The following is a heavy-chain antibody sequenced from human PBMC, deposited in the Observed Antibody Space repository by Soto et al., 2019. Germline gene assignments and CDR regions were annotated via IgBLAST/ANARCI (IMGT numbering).Heavy chain of an antibody. J-gene: IGHJ4*02. Sequence: EVQLVESGGGLVQPGGSLRLSCAASGFIFTDYWIHWVRQAPGKGLVWVSRIKSDESTTNYADSVWGRLTISRDNAKNTVYLQINSLRAEDTAVYYCARGARNYYYFDYWGQGTLATVSS. CDR2: IKSDESTT. CDR1: GFIFTDYW. D-gene: IGHD3-10*01. V-gene: IGHV3-74*01. CDR3: ARGARNYYYFDY.